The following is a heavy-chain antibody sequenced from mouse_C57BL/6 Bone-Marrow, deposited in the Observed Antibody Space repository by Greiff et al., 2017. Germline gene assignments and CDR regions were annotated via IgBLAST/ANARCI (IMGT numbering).Heavy chain of an antibody. Sequence: QVQLQQSGAELVRPGTSVKMSCKASGYTFTNYWIGWAKQRPGHGLEWIGDIYPGGGYTNYNEKFKGKATLTADKSSSTAYMQFISLTSEDSAIYYCARYDYVGGLAYWGQGTLVTVSA. CDR3: ARYDYVGGLAY. V-gene: IGHV1-63*01. CDR2: IYPGGGYT. CDR1: GYTFTNYW. J-gene: IGHJ3*01. D-gene: IGHD2-4*01.